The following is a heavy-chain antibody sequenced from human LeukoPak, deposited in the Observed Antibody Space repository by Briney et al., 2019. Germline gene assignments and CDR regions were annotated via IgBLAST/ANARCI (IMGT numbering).Heavy chain of an antibody. V-gene: IGHV3-13*01. J-gene: IGHJ5*02. CDR3: ARARRGYCSSTSCLLSYWFDP. Sequence: GGSLRLSCAASGFTFSSYDMHWVRQATGKGLEWVSAIGTAGDTYYPGSVKGRFTISRENAKNSLYLQMNSLRAGDTAVYYCARARRGYCSSTSCLLSYWFDPWGQGTLVTVSS. D-gene: IGHD2-2*01. CDR1: GFTFSSYD. CDR2: IGTAGDT.